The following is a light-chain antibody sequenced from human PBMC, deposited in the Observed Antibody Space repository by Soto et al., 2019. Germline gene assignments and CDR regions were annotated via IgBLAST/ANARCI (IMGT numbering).Light chain of an antibody. J-gene: IGKJ1*01. CDR2: GAS. Sequence: EIVMTQSPDTLSVSPGERATLSCRASQSVSSNLAWYQQKPGQAPRLLIYGASTRATGIPARFSGSGSGTEFTLTISSLQSEDFAVYYCQQYNNWPWTFGQGIKVEIK. CDR1: QSVSSN. V-gene: IGKV3-15*01. CDR3: QQYNNWPWT.